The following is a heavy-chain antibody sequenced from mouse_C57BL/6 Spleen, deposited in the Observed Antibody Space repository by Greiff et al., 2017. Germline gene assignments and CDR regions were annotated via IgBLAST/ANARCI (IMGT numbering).Heavy chain of an antibody. CDR2: INPSSGYT. V-gene: IGHV1-7*01. D-gene: IGHD2-3*01. CDR1: GYTFTSYW. J-gene: IGHJ1*03. CDR3: ARIYDGYPWYFDV. Sequence: QVQLKQSGAELAKPGASVKLSCKASGYTFTSYWMHWVKQRPGQGLEWIGYINPSSGYTKYNQKFKDKATLTADKSSSTAYMQLSSLTYEDSAVYYCARIYDGYPWYFDVWGTGTTVTVSS.